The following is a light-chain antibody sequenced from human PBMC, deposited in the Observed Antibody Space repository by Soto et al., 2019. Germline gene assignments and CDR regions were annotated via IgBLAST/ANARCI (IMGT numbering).Light chain of an antibody. CDR3: QQRNSWPWT. V-gene: IGKV3-11*01. CDR1: QSVRSY. Sequence: EIVLTQSPATLSLSPGERATLSCRASQSVRSYLAWYQQKPGQAPRLLIYDASSRATGIPGRFSGSGSGTDSTITISSLEPEDFAVYYCQQRNSWPWTFGQGTKVEIK. CDR2: DAS. J-gene: IGKJ1*01.